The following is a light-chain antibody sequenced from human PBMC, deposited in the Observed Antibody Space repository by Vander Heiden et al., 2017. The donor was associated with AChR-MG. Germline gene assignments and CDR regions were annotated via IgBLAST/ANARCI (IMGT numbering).Light chain of an antibody. CDR1: QGISNY. Sequence: IQLTQSPSSLSASVGDRVTITCRASQGISNYLAWYQQKPGKAPKLLIYSSSTLQSWVPTRFTGRGSGTDFPLTHRRLEAEDFGTYYCQHLNSYPLTFGGGTKVEIK. V-gene: IGKV1-9*01. J-gene: IGKJ4*01. CDR3: QHLNSYPLT. CDR2: SSS.